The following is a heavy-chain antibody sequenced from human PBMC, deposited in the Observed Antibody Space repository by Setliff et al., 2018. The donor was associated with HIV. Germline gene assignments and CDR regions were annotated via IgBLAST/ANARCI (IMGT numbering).Heavy chain of an antibody. CDR1: GYNFTNYY. CDR2: INPSGGRT. J-gene: IGHJ4*02. V-gene: IGHV1-46*01. D-gene: IGHD6-6*01. Sequence: VASVKVSCKASGYNFTNYYLHWMRQAPGQGLEWMGIINPSGGRTNHAQKFQGRVTMTRNTSTSTVYMELSSLRSEDTAMYYCARGQLLAPDMVWGQGTLVTVSS. CDR3: ARGQLLAPDMV.